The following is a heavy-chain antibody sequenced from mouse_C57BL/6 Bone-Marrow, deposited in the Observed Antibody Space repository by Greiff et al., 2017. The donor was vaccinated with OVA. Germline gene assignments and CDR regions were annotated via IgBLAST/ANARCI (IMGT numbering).Heavy chain of an antibody. J-gene: IGHJ2*01. Sequence: QVQLQQPGAELVKPGASVKLSCKASGYTFTSYWMHWVKQRPGQGLEWIGMNHPNSGSPNYNEKFKSKATLTVDKPSSPAYMQLSSLESEDCAVYFCVTILRPYFDYWGKGTTLTVSA. CDR3: VTILRPYFDY. V-gene: IGHV1-64*01. D-gene: IGHD1-1*01. CDR2: NHPNSGSP. CDR1: GYTFTSYW.